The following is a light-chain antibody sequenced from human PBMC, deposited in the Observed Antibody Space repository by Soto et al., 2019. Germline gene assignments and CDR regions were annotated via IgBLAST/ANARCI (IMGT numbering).Light chain of an antibody. V-gene: IGKV3-20*01. CDR1: QSVSSSY. J-gene: IGKJ4*01. CDR3: QQYGSPSLT. Sequence: EIVLTQSPGTLSLSPGERATLSCRASQSVSSSYLAWYQQKPGQAPRLLLYGASSRATGIPDRFSGSGSGTDFTLNISRLEPEDFAVYYCQQYGSPSLTFGGGTKVEIK. CDR2: GAS.